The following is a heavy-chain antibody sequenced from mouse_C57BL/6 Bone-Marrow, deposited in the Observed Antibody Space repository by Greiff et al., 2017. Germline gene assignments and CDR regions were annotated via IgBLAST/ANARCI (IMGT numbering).Heavy chain of an antibody. V-gene: IGHV1-76*01. Sequence: LVRPGASVKLSCKASGYTFTDYYINWVKQRPGQGLEWIARIYPGSGNTYYNEKFKGKATLTAEKSSSTAYMQLSSLTSADSAVYFCARVEYYGSKSWFGCGGQGSVVSGS. CDR3: ARVEYYGSKSWFGC. CDR1: GYTFTDYY. D-gene: IGHD1-1*01. CDR2: IYPGSGNT. J-gene: IGHJ3*01.